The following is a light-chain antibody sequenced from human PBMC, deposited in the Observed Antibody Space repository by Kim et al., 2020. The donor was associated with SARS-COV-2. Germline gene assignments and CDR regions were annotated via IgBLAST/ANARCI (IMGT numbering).Light chain of an antibody. CDR2: AAS. CDR1: QSIRSY. V-gene: IGKV1-39*01. CDR3: KQSYSTPLT. Sequence: DIQMTQSPFSLSASVGDRVTITCRASQSIRSYLNWYQQKPGKAPKLLIYAASSLQSGVPSRFSGSGSGTDFTLTISSLQPEDFATYYCKQSYSTPLTFGGGTKVDIK. J-gene: IGKJ4*01.